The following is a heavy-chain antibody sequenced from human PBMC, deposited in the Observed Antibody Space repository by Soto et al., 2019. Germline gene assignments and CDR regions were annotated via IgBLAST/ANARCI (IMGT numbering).Heavy chain of an antibody. CDR1: GGSISSGGYY. Sequence: QVQLQESGPGLVKPSQTLSLTCTVSGGSISSGGYYWSWIRQHPGKGLEWIGYIYYSGSTYYNPSLKSRVTISVDTSKNQFSLKLSSVTAADTAVYYCARDQPSYCSSTSCFPDAFDIWGQGTMVTVSS. CDR2: IYYSGST. CDR3: ARDQPSYCSSTSCFPDAFDI. J-gene: IGHJ3*02. V-gene: IGHV4-31*03. D-gene: IGHD2-2*01.